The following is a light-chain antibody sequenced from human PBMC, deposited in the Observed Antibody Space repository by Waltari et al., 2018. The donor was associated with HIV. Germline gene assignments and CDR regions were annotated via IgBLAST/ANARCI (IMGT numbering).Light chain of an antibody. CDR2: NKN. V-gene: IGLV3-19*01. J-gene: IGLJ1*01. Sequence: SSELTQDTAVSVALGHTFKITWHGDSLRRHYATWYQQKPGQVPLLVIYNKNNRPSGIPDRFSASSSGNTASLTITGAQAEDEGDYYCNSRDSSGYSYVFGSGTKV. CDR3: NSRDSSGYSYV. CDR1: SLRRHY.